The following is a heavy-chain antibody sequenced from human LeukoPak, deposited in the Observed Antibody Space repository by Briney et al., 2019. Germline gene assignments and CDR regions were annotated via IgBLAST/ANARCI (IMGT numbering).Heavy chain of an antibody. J-gene: IGHJ6*03. Sequence: TSGGSLRLSCAASGFTFSSYAMSWVRQAPGKGLEWVSSISSSSSYIYYADSVKGRFTISRDNAKDSLYLQMNSLRAEDTAVYYCARDGRRDYYYMDVWGKGTTVTVSS. CDR1: GFTFSSYA. V-gene: IGHV3-21*01. CDR3: ARDGRRDYYYMDV. D-gene: IGHD1-26*01. CDR2: ISSSSSYI.